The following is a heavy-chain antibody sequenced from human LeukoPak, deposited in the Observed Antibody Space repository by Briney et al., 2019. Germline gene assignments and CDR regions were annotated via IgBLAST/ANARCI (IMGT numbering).Heavy chain of an antibody. V-gene: IGHV3-30-3*01. D-gene: IGHD4-17*01. CDR1: GFTFSSYA. CDR2: IPSVGGNK. Sequence: GGSLRLSCAASGFTFSSYAMHWVRQAPGKGLEWVAVIPSVGGNKYYADSVKGRFTISRDNSRNTLSLQMDSLRAEDTAVYYCARVSTVTDYYYYYGMDVWGQGTTVIVSS. J-gene: IGHJ6*02. CDR3: ARVSTVTDYYYYYGMDV.